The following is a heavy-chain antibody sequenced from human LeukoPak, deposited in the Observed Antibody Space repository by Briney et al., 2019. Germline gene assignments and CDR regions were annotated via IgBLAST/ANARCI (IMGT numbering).Heavy chain of an antibody. CDR2: INPNSGGT. J-gene: IGHJ4*02. CDR3: VRGIVGATTGD. CDR1: GYSFTSYD. V-gene: IGHV1-2*02. D-gene: IGHD1-26*01. Sequence: ASVKVSCKASGYSFTSYDINWVRQAPGQGLEWMGWINPNSGGTNYAQKFQGRVTMTRDTSISTAYMELSRLRSDDTAVYYCVRGIVGATTGDWGQGTLVTVSS.